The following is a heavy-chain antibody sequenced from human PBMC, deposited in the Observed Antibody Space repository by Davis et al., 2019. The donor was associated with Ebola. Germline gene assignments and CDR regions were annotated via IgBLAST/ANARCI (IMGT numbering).Heavy chain of an antibody. D-gene: IGHD2-2*01. CDR2: IYHSGST. V-gene: IGHV4-30-2*01. CDR3: ARLGRYCSSTSCLLYGMDV. Sequence: SETLSLTCAVSGGSISSGGYSWSWIRQPPGKGLEWIGEIYHSGSTNYNPSLKSRVTISVDKSKNQFSLKLSSVTAADTAVYYCARLGRYCSSTSCLLYGMDVWGQGTTVTVSS. J-gene: IGHJ6*02. CDR1: GGSISSGGYS.